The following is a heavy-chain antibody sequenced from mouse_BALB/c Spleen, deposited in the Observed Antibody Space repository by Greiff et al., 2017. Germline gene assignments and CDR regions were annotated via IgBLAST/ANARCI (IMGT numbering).Heavy chain of an antibody. CDR1: SYTFTDYA. V-gene: IGHV1-67*01. CDR3: ARGDGNGYFDY. D-gene: IGHD2-1*01. J-gene: IGHJ2*01. Sequence: VQLQQSGPELVRPGVSVKISCKGSSYTFTDYAMHWVKQSHAKSLEWIGVISTYYGNTNYNQKFKGKATMTVDKSSSTAYMELARLTSEDSAVYYCARGDGNGYFDYWGQGTTLTVSS. CDR2: ISTYYGNT.